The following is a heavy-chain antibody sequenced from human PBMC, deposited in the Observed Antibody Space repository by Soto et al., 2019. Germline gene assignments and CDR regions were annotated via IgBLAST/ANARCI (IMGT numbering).Heavy chain of an antibody. CDR3: ARTYGQNFDY. J-gene: IGHJ4*02. Sequence: QVQLQASGPGLVKPSETLSLTCTVSGGSISSYYWSWIRQPPGKGLEWIGYIYYSGSTNYNPSLKSRATISVDTSKNQFSLKLSSVTAADTALYYCARTYGQNFDYWGQGTLVTVSS. D-gene: IGHD3-10*01. CDR1: GGSISSYY. CDR2: IYYSGST. V-gene: IGHV4-59*01.